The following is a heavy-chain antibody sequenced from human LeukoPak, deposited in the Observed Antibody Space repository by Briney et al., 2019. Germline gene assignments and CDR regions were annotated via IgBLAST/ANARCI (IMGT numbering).Heavy chain of an antibody. Sequence: ETLSLTCTVSGGSISSYYWSWIRQPPGKGLEWIGYIYYSGSTNYNPSLKSRVTISVDTSKNQFSLKLSSVTAADTAVYYCARGNYGSGSYKNPFDYWGQGTLVTVSS. CDR1: GGSISSYY. CDR2: IYYSGST. J-gene: IGHJ4*02. V-gene: IGHV4-59*01. CDR3: ARGNYGSGSYKNPFDY. D-gene: IGHD3-10*01.